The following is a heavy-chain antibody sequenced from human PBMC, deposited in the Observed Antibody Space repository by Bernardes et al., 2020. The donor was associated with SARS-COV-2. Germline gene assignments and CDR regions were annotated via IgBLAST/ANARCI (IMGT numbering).Heavy chain of an antibody. J-gene: IGHJ4*02. Sequence: ASVKVSCKASGYTFTDYYMHWVRQAPGQGLEWMGWINPNSGGTNYAQKFQGRVTMTRDTSISTAYMELSRLRSYDTAVYYCARVEVYDFWSGYQDLYYFDYWGQGTLVTVTS. CDR3: ARVEVYDFWSGYQDLYYFDY. CDR1: GYTFTDYY. D-gene: IGHD3-3*01. CDR2: INPNSGGT. V-gene: IGHV1-2*02.